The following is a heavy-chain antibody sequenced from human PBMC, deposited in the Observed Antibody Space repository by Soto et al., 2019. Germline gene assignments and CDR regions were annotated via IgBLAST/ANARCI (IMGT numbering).Heavy chain of an antibody. CDR3: ARARRYTSSWYWFDP. D-gene: IGHD6-13*01. CDR1: GGSISSGDYY. V-gene: IGHV4-31*03. J-gene: IGHJ5*02. Sequence: SETLSLTCTVSGGSISSGDYYWSWIRQHPGKGLEWIGYIYYGGSTNYNPSLKSRVTMSVDTTKNQFSLKLTSVTAADTAVYDCARARRYTSSWYWFDPWGQGTLVTVSS. CDR2: IYYGGST.